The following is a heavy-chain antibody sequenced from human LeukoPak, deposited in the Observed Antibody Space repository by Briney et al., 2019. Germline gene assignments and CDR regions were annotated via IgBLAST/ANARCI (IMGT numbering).Heavy chain of an antibody. J-gene: IGHJ4*02. Sequence: ASVTVSCKASGGTFSSYAISWVRQAPGQGLEWMGGIIPIFGTANYAQKFQGRVTITADESTSTAYMELSSLRSEDTAVYYCARGFKGDLLDYWGQGTLDTVSS. D-gene: IGHD2-21*02. CDR1: GGTFSSYA. V-gene: IGHV1-69*13. CDR3: ARGFKGDLLDY. CDR2: IIPIFGTA.